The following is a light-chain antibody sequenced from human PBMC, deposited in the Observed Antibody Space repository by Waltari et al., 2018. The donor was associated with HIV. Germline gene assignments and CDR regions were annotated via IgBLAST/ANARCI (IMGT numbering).Light chain of an antibody. V-gene: IGLV1-44*01. J-gene: IGLJ3*02. CDR1: NSNIEYNT. Sequence: QYVLAQPPSASGTPGQRVAISCSGSNSNIEYNTINWYQQFPGAAPRLLIYANSQRPSGVPDRFSASKSGTSASLAITGLQTEDEAHYYCATWDDNLRGLLFSGGTKVTVL. CDR3: ATWDDNLRGLL. CDR2: ANS.